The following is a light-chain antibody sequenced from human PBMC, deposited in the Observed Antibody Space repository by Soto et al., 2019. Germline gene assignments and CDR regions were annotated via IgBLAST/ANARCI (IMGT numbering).Light chain of an antibody. J-gene: IGLJ1*01. CDR2: EAT. V-gene: IGLV2-23*02. Sequence: QSALTQPASVSGSPGQSITISCTGTSSDVGSHNLVSWYQQHPGKAPKLLIYEATKRPSGVSNRFSGSKSGNTASLTISGLQAEDEAYYYCCSDTGSVTVVFGAGTKVTVL. CDR3: CSDTGSVTVV. CDR1: SSDVGSHNL.